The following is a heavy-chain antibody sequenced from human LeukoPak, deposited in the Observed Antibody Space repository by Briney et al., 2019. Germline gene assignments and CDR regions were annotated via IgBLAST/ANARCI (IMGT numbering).Heavy chain of an antibody. V-gene: IGHV3-23*01. J-gene: IGHJ3*02. CDR2: ISGSGGST. Sequence: PGGSLRLSCAASGFTFSNYAMSWVRQAPGKGLEWVSGISGSGGSTYYADSVKGRFTISRDNPKNTLYLQMNSLRAEDTAVYYCAKEDKDYDTSSYYYVAASDMWGQGTMVTVSS. CDR1: GFTFSNYA. CDR3: AKEDKDYDTSSYYYVAASDM. D-gene: IGHD3-22*01.